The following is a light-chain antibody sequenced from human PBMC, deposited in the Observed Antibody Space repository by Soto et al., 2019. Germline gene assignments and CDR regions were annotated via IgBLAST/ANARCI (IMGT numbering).Light chain of an antibody. CDR3: QQYNSWPPIT. V-gene: IGKV3-15*01. CDR1: QSVRTK. J-gene: IGKJ5*01. CDR2: GAS. Sequence: EIVLTRCPDTLYLSLREEAPISXAASQSVRTKLAWYQQKAGQAPRLLIYGASTRATGIPDRFSGSGSGTEFTLTISSLQSEDFAVYYCQQYNSWPPITFGQGTRLEIK.